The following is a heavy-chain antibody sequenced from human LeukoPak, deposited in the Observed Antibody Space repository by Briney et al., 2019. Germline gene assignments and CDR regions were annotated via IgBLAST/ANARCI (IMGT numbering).Heavy chain of an antibody. J-gene: IGHJ4*02. V-gene: IGHV3-7*05. Sequence: GGSLRLSCAASGFTFSDYWMSWVRQAPGKGLEWVANIKQDGSEKYYVDSVEGQFTISRDNAKNSLYLQMNSLRAEDTAVYYCARGGRATDYWGQGTLVTVSS. D-gene: IGHD1-26*01. CDR1: GFTFSDYW. CDR2: IKQDGSEK. CDR3: ARGGRATDY.